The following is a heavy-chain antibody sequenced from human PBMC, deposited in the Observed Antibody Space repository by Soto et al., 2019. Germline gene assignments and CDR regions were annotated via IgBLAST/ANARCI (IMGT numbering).Heavy chain of an antibody. J-gene: IGHJ6*02. CDR2: IIPIFGTA. Sequence: SVKVSCKASGGTFSSYAISWVRQAPGQGLEWMGGIIPIFGTANYAQKFQGRVTITADKSTSTAYMELSSLRSEDTAVYYCARDRLYDSSGYYYPNGYYYGMDVWGQGTTVTVSS. V-gene: IGHV1-69*06. CDR3: ARDRLYDSSGYYYPNGYYYGMDV. CDR1: GGTFSSYA. D-gene: IGHD3-22*01.